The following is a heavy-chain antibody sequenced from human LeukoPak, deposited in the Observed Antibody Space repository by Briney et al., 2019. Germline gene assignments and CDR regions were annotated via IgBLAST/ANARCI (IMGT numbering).Heavy chain of an antibody. CDR3: ARGIEATPNSFDP. D-gene: IGHD2-15*01. V-gene: IGHV3-7*01. CDR1: GFTFSSYW. CDR2: MKTDGSEK. Sequence: GGSLRLSCVASGFTFSSYWMNWVRQAPGKGLEWVANMKTDGSEKYYVDSVKGRFTMSRDNAKNSLYLQMNSLRAEDTAVYYCARGIEATPNSFDPWGQGTLVTVSS. J-gene: IGHJ5*02.